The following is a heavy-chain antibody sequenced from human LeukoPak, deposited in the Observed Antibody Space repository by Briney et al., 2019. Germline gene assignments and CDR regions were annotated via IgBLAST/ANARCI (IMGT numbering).Heavy chain of an antibody. CDR2: IIPILGIA. CDR1: GGTFSSYA. V-gene: IGHV1-69*04. Sequence: SVKVSCKASGGTFSSYAISWVRQAPGQGLEWMGRIIPILGIANYAQKFQGRVTITADKSTSTAYMELCSLRSEDTAVYYCARGKVVAATTGNWFDPWGQGTLVTVSS. D-gene: IGHD2-15*01. CDR3: ARGKVVAATTGNWFDP. J-gene: IGHJ5*02.